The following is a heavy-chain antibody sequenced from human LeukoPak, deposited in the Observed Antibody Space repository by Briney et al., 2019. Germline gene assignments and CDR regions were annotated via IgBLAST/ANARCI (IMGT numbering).Heavy chain of an antibody. Sequence: SETLSLTCTVSGGSISSYYRSWIRQPAGKGLEWIGRIYNSGSTNYNPSLKSRVTMSVDTSNNQFSLKLTSVTAADTAVYYCAVYGARGGFFDYWGQGTLVTVSS. J-gene: IGHJ4*02. CDR1: GGSISSYY. CDR2: IYNSGST. CDR3: AVYGARGGFFDY. V-gene: IGHV4-4*07. D-gene: IGHD4-17*01.